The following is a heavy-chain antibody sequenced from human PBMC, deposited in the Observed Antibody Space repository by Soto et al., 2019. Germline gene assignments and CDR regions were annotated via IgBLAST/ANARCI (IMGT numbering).Heavy chain of an antibody. CDR1: GGTFSNYA. CDR3: ARRGVANSRDAFDI. V-gene: IGHV1-69*01. CDR2: AIPVYGST. Sequence: QVQLVQSGAEVKKPGTSVKVSCEVSGGTFSNYAITWVRQAPGQGLEWLGGAIPVYGSTNYAQKFQGRVTITEGESATTTFMELSSLRSDDTGVYYCARRGVANSRDAFDIWGQGTLVTVS. J-gene: IGHJ3*02. D-gene: IGHD1-26*01.